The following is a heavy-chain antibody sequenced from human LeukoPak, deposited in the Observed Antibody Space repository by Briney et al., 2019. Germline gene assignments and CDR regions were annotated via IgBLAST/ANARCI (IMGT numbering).Heavy chain of an antibody. V-gene: IGHV1-2*02. CDR1: GYTFTGYY. CDR2: INPNSGGT. J-gene: IGHJ4*02. Sequence: ASVKVSCKASGYTFTGYYIHWVRQAPGQGLEWMGWINPNSGGTNYAQKFQDRVTMTRDTSISTAYMDLSRLGSDDTAVYYCARGGDIAARPFDYWGQGTLVTVSS. D-gene: IGHD6-6*01. CDR3: ARGGDIAARPFDY.